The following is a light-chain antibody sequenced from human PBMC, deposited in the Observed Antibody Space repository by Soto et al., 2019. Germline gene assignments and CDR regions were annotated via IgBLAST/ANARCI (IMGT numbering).Light chain of an antibody. V-gene: IGKV3-20*01. Sequence: EIVMTQSPGTLSLSPGERATLSCRASQSVSSSYLAWYQHKPGQAPRLLIYGASSRATGIPDRFSGSGSVTDFTLTISRLEPEDCAVYYCQQYGSSPHTFGQGTKLEIK. J-gene: IGKJ2*01. CDR2: GAS. CDR1: QSVSSSY. CDR3: QQYGSSPHT.